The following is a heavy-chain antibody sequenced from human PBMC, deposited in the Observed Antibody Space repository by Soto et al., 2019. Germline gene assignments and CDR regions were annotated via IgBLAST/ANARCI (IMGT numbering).Heavy chain of an antibody. CDR1: GFSFDNFA. V-gene: IGHV3-23*01. CDR2: ISARSSTT. CDR3: AKVFYDSGTTFFGVDV. J-gene: IGHJ6*02. D-gene: IGHD3-10*01. Sequence: GGSLRLSCVGSGFSFDNFAMRWVRQAPGKGLEWVSSISARSSTTYYAGSVKGRFTISRDNSKNTLYLQMNSLTAEDTAVYYCAKVFYDSGTTFFGVDVWGQGTSVTVSS.